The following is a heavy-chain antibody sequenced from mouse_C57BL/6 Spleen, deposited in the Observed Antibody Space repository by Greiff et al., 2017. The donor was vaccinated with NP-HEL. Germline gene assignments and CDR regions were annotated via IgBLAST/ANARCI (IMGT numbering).Heavy chain of an antibody. Sequence: EVNVVESGEGLVKPGGSLKLSCAASGFTFSSYAMSWVRQTPEKRLEWVAYISSGGDYIYYADTVKGRFTISRDNARNTLYLQMSSLKSEDTAMYYCTRDYGNYGAMDYWGQGTSVTVSS. CDR3: TRDYGNYGAMDY. CDR2: ISSGGDYI. V-gene: IGHV5-9-1*02. J-gene: IGHJ4*01. D-gene: IGHD2-1*01. CDR1: GFTFSSYA.